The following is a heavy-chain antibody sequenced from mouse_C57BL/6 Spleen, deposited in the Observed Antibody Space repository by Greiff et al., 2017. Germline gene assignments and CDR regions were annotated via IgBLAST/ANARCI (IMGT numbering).Heavy chain of an antibody. CDR1: GYTFTDYY. J-gene: IGHJ4*01. Sequence: EVQLQQSGPELVKPGASVKISCKASGYTFTDYYMNWVKQSHGKSLEWIGDINPNNGGTSYNQKFKGKATLTVDKSSSTAYMELRSLTSEDSAFYYCARTEIKYYYAMDYWGQGTSVTVSS. V-gene: IGHV1-26*01. CDR3: ARTEIKYYYAMDY. CDR2: INPNNGGT.